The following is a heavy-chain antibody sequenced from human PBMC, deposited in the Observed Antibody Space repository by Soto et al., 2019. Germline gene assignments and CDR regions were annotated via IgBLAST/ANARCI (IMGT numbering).Heavy chain of an antibody. V-gene: IGHV4-4*02. J-gene: IGHJ4*02. Sequence: PSETLSLTCAVSGGSIGSSNWWSWFRQPPGRGLEWIGEIYHSGNSNYNPSLKSRVTLSVDTSKNQFSLKLSSVTAADTAVYYCARGDIAAAGTVYFDYWGQGTLVTVSS. CDR3: ARGDIAAAGTVYFDY. CDR1: GGSIGSSNW. CDR2: IYHSGNS. D-gene: IGHD6-13*01.